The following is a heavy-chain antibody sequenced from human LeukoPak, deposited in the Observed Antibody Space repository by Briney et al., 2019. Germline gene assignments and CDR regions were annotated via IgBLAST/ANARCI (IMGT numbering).Heavy chain of an antibody. D-gene: IGHD3-22*01. J-gene: IGHJ4*02. CDR2: ISGSGGST. CDR1: GFTFSSYA. V-gene: IGHV3-23*01. CDR3: AKGGTITMIVVVITLFDY. Sequence: GGSLRLSCAASGFTFSSYAMSWVRQAPGKGLEWVSAISGSGGSTYYADSVKGRFTISRDNSKNTLYLQMNSLRAEDTAVYYFAKGGTITMIVVVITLFDYGGQGTLVTVSS.